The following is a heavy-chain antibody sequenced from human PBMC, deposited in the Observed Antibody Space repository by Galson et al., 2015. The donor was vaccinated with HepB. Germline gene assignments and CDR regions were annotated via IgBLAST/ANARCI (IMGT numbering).Heavy chain of an antibody. D-gene: IGHD6-19*01. Sequence: SVKASCKASGGTFSSYAISWVRQAPGQGLEWMGRIIPILGIANYAQKFQGRVTITADKSTSTAYMELSSLRSEGTAVYYCARDIAGYSSGWYYFDYWGQGTLVTVSS. CDR1: GGTFSSYA. CDR2: IIPILGIA. V-gene: IGHV1-69*04. J-gene: IGHJ4*02. CDR3: ARDIAGYSSGWYYFDY.